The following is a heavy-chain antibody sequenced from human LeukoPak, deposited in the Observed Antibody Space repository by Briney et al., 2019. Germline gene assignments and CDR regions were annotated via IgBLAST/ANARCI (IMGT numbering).Heavy chain of an antibody. D-gene: IGHD4-23*01. CDR3: ARSRFPFLTTVVTPPLDYYFDY. Sequence: ASVKVSCKASGYTFTSYYMHWVRQAPGRGLEWMGIINPSGGSTSYAQKFQGRVTMTRDMSTSTVYMELSSLRSEDTAVYYCARSRFPFLTTVVTPPLDYYFDYWGQGTLVTVSS. CDR1: GYTFTSYY. CDR2: INPSGGST. J-gene: IGHJ4*02. V-gene: IGHV1-46*01.